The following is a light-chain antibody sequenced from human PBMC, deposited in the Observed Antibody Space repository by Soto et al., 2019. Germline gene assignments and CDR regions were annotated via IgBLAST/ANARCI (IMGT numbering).Light chain of an antibody. J-gene: IGLJ1*01. CDR1: TGAVTNGHY. CDR2: DTT. CDR3: LLSYNGPYV. Sequence: QAVVTQPPSLTGSPGGTVTLTCGSSTGAVTNGHYPYWFQQKPGQAPRTLIYDTTNRHSWTPARFSGSLLVRKAALTLSGAQPEDEAEYYCLLSYNGPYVFGTGTKVTVL. V-gene: IGLV7-46*01.